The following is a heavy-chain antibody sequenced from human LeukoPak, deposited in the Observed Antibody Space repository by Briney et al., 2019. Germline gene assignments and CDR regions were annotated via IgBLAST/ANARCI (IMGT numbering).Heavy chain of an antibody. D-gene: IGHD4-17*01. Sequence: GASVKVSCKASGYTFTGYYMHWVRQAPGQGLEWMGWINPNSGGTNYAQKFEGRVTMTRDPSISQAYMELSRLRCDDTALLYFAGDRHTRGDYPSEYYYYGMDVWGQGTTVTVSS. J-gene: IGHJ6*02. CDR3: AGDRHTRGDYPSEYYYYGMDV. V-gene: IGHV1-2*02. CDR1: GYTFTGYY. CDR2: INPNSGGT.